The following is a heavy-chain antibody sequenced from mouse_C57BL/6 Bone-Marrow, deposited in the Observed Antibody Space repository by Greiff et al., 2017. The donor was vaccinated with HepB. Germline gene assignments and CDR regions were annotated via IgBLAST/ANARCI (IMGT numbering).Heavy chain of an antibody. CDR3: ARDYGSSFWYFDV. Sequence: EVQLKQSGTVLARPGASVKMSCKTSGYTFTSYWMHWVKQRPGQGLEWIGAIYPGNSDTSYNQKFKGKAKLTAVTSASTAYMELSSLTNEDSAVYYCARDYGSSFWYFDVWGTGTTVTVSS. D-gene: IGHD1-1*01. V-gene: IGHV1-5*01. J-gene: IGHJ1*03. CDR2: IYPGNSDT. CDR1: GYTFTSYW.